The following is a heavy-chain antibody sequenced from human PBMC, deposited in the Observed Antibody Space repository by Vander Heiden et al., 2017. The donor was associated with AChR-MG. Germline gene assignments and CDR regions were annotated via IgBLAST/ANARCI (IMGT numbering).Heavy chain of an antibody. CDR3: ANAPGGYSGYDSGYYFDY. D-gene: IGHD5-12*01. V-gene: IGHV3-23*01. CDR2: ISGRGGST. Sequence: EVQLLESGGGLVQPGGSLRPSCAASGFTFSSYAVGWVRQGPGKGLEWVSAISGRGGSTYYADSVKGRFTISRDNSKNTLYLQMNSLRAEDTAVYYCANAPGGYSGYDSGYYFDYWGQGTLVTVSS. CDR1: GFTFSSYA. J-gene: IGHJ4*02.